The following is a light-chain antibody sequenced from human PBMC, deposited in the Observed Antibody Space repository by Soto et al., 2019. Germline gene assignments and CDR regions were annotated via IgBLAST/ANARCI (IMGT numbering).Light chain of an antibody. J-gene: IGKJ1*01. CDR2: GAS. Sequence: EIVLTQFPGTLSLSPWERTTLSCMASQSVSSSYLAWYPQKLGQAPRLPFYGASSMSTGIPDRFTSTASGTDFTLTISRLEPEEFAVYYCQQYDSSPRTFGQGTKVDIK. V-gene: IGKV3-20*01. CDR3: QQYDSSPRT. CDR1: QSVSSSY.